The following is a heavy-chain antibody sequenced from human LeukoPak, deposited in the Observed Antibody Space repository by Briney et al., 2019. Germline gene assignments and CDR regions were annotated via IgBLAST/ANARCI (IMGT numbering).Heavy chain of an antibody. V-gene: IGHV3-72*01. CDR1: GFTFSDHY. CDR2: SRNKDHRYST. CDR3: VRGHDSFDY. Sequence: GGSLRLSCAVSGFTFSDHYMDWVRQAAGKGLEWVGRSRNKDHRYSTEYAASVEGRFTISRDLSKNPLYLQMNSPRIEDTAIYYCVRGHDSFDYWGLGTLVTVSS. D-gene: IGHD3-3*01. J-gene: IGHJ4*02.